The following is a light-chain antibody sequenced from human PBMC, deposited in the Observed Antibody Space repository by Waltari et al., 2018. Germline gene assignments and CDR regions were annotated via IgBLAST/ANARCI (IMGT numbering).Light chain of an antibody. CDR1: QSVRNY. J-gene: IGKJ4*01. V-gene: IGKV3-11*01. CDR2: DTS. CDR3: QQRSSWPLT. Sequence: EIVLIQSPATLALSPGERATLSCRASQSVRNYLAWFQQKPGQVPRLLIYDTSNRGTGVPASFSGSGSGTDFTLTISSLESEDFAVYYCQQRSSWPLTFGGGTKVQIK.